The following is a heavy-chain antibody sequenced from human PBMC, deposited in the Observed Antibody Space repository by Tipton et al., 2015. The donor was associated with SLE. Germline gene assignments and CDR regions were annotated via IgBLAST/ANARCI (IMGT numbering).Heavy chain of an antibody. CDR1: GDSIGSGSYY. Sequence: TLSLTCSVSGDSIGSGSYYWNWIRQPAGKGLEWIGHIHTSGATNNNPSLKSRVTMSVDTSRKQFSLKLTSVTAADTAVYYCARRGWVDAFDIWGQGTMVIVSS. CDR3: ARRGWVDAFDI. CDR2: IHTSGAT. V-gene: IGHV4-61*09. J-gene: IGHJ3*02. D-gene: IGHD6-19*01.